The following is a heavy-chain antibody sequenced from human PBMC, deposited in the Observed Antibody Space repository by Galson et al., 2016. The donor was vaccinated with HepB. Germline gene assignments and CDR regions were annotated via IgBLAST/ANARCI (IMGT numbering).Heavy chain of an antibody. V-gene: IGHV3-30*18. Sequence: SLRLSCVGSGFIFRGYGMHWVRQAPGKGLEWVAADSMDGRRKFYADSVRGRFTISRDNSNNMLFLQMDSLRPDDTAVYYCAKRHEYCPPVGCSVDYWGQGTLVSVSS. J-gene: IGHJ4*02. CDR1: GFIFRGYG. CDR2: DSMDGRRK. D-gene: IGHD2/OR15-2a*01. CDR3: AKRHEYCPPVGCSVDY.